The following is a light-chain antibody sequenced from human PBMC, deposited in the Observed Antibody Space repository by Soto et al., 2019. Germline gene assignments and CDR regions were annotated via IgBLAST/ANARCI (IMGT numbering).Light chain of an antibody. CDR1: SSDIGSYNL. J-gene: IGLJ2*01. V-gene: IGLV2-23*01. Sequence: QSALTQPGSVSGSPGQSITISCSGTSSDIGSYNLGSWYQQHPGKAPKVNIFEGSRLPSGVSSRFSGSKSCNTASLTISGLRPEDESDYYCSSYAGSNVLVVFGGGPKVTVL. CDR3: SSYAGSNVLVV. CDR2: EGS.